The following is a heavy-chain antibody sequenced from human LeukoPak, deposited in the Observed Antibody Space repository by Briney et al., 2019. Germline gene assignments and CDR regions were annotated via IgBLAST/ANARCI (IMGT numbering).Heavy chain of an antibody. D-gene: IGHD3-10*01. J-gene: IGHJ4*02. CDR2: ISAYNGNT. V-gene: IGHV1-18*01. Sequence: ASVKVSCKASGYTFTSYGISWVRQAPGQGLEWMGWISAYNGNTNYAQKLQGRVTMTRDTSISTAYMELSRLRSDDTAVYYCARDKILWFRELLGYWGQGTLVTVSS. CDR1: GYTFTSYG. CDR3: ARDKILWFRELLGY.